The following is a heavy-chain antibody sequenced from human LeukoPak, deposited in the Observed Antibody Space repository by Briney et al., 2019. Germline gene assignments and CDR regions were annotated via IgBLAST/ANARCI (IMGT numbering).Heavy chain of an antibody. CDR2: IKQDGSEK. J-gene: IGHJ4*02. Sequence: QAGGSLRLSCAASGFTFSSYWMSWVRQAPGKGLEWVANIKQDGSEKYYVDSVKGRFTISRDNAKNSLYLQMNSLRAEDTAVYYCARVWGIAVAGSGYYFDYWGQGTLVTVSS. CDR1: GFTFSSYW. V-gene: IGHV3-7*01. CDR3: ARVWGIAVAGSGYYFDY. D-gene: IGHD6-19*01.